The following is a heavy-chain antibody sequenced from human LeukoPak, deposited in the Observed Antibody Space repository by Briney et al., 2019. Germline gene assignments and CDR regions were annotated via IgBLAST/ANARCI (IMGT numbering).Heavy chain of an antibody. CDR3: AKGLVGIAVAPDY. V-gene: IGHV3-9*01. Sequence: GGSLRLSCAASGFTFDDYAMHWVRQAPGKGLEWVSGISWNSGSIGYADSVKGRFTISRDNAKNSLYLQMNSLRAEDTALYYCAKGLVGIAVAPDYWGQGTLVTVSS. CDR2: ISWNSGSI. J-gene: IGHJ4*02. CDR1: GFTFDDYA. D-gene: IGHD6-19*01.